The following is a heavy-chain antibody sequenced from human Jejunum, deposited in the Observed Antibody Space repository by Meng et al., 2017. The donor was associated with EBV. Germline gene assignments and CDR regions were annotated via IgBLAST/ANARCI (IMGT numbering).Heavy chain of an antibody. CDR3: VMGPDYAKSGY. D-gene: IGHD4-17*01. CDR1: GGPINTDISN. Sequence: LHLQEPGPGLVKPPETLSLPCTVSGGPINTDISNWGWFRQPPGKGLGWIGTVCRSGSNYNPSLKSRVTISVDTSKNQFSLKVNSVTAADTAVYYCVMGPDYAKSGYWGQGILVTVSS. J-gene: IGHJ4*02. CDR2: VCRSGS. V-gene: IGHV4-39*01.